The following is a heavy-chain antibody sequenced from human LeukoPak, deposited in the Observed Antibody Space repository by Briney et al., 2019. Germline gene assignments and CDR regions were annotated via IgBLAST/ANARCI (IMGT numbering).Heavy chain of an antibody. Sequence: SGPTLVKPTQTLTLTCTFSGFSLSTSGVGVGWIRQPPGKALECLALISWDDDKRYSPSLKSSLTITKDTSRNQVVLTMTNMDPVDTATYFCAHTQYFGGNSGHYTFGVWGQGTMVTVSS. V-gene: IGHV2-5*02. CDR2: ISWDDDK. CDR3: AHTQYFGGNSGHYTFGV. D-gene: IGHD4-23*01. CDR1: GFSLSTSGVG. J-gene: IGHJ3*01.